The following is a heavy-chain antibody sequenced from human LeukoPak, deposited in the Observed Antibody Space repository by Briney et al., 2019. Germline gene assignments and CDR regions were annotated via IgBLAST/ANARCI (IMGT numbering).Heavy chain of an antibody. CDR3: AKIGGVRLKYHYMEV. Sequence: SETLSLTCTVSGGSISSSSYYWGWIRQPPGKGLEWIGSIYYSGSTYYNPSLKSRVTISVDTSKNQFSLKLSSATAADTAVYYCAKIGGVRLKYHYMEVWGKGTTVTISS. CDR1: GGSISSSSYY. J-gene: IGHJ6*03. CDR2: IYYSGST. D-gene: IGHD4-17*01. V-gene: IGHV4-39*07.